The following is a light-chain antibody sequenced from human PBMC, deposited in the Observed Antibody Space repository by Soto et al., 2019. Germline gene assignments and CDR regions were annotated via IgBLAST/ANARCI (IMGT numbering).Light chain of an antibody. CDR3: QQSYSTTKT. CDR1: QSISSY. V-gene: IGKV1-39*01. CDR2: AAS. Sequence: DIQMTQSPSSLSASVGDRVTITCRASQSISSYLNWYQQKPGKAPKLLIYAASSLQSGVPSRFSGSGSGTDFTLTISRLQPEDFATYYCQQSYSTTKTFGQGTKLEIQ. J-gene: IGKJ2*01.